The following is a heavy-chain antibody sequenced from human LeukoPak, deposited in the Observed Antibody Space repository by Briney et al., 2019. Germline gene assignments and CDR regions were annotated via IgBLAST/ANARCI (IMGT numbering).Heavy chain of an antibody. D-gene: IGHD4-11*01. Sequence: PGGSLRLSCAASGFTFSGYGMSWVRQAPGKGLEWVSSISRSGGYKYYADSLRGRFTISRDNAKKSLYLQLNSLRAEDTAVYYCARDDDLMSGSTYPTFDYWGQGTQVTVSS. CDR2: ISRSGGYK. CDR1: GFTFSGYG. V-gene: IGHV3-21*01. CDR3: ARDDDLMSGSTYPTFDY. J-gene: IGHJ4*02.